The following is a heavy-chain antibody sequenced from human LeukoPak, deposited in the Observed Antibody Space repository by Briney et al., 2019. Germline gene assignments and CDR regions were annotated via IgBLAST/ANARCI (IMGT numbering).Heavy chain of an antibody. D-gene: IGHD6-13*01. CDR1: GYTFTSYG. CDR3: ARGHRRYSSSWYP. Sequence: ASVKVSCKASGYTFTSYGISWVRQAPGQGLEWMGWISAYNGNTNYAQKFQGRVTMTRNTSISTAYMELSSLRSEDTAVYYCARGHRRYSSSWYPWGQGTLVTVSS. CDR2: ISAYNGNT. J-gene: IGHJ5*02. V-gene: IGHV1-18*01.